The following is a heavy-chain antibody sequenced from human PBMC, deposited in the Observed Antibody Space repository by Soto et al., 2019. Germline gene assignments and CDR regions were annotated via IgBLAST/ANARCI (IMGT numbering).Heavy chain of an antibody. D-gene: IGHD3-10*01. V-gene: IGHV1-2*04. CDR1: GYTFTGNY. CDR2: INPNSGGT. Sequence: ASVKVSCKASGYTFTGNYMHWVRQAPGQGLEWMGWINPNSGGTNYAQKFQGWVTMTRDTSISTAYMELSRLRSDDTAVYYCARDPRRTMVRGVTYYFDYWGQGTLVTVSS. CDR3: ARDPRRTMVRGVTYYFDY. J-gene: IGHJ4*02.